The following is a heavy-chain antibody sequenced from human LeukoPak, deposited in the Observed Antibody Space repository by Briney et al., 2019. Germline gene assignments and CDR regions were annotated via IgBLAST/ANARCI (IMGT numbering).Heavy chain of an antibody. CDR1: GYSLTSYA. V-gene: IGHV7-4-1*02. CDR2: INTNTGNP. CDR3: ARDMGSLKIQTPPDAFDI. Sequence: ASVKVSCKASGYSLTSYALNWVRQAPGQGFEWMGWINTNTGNPTYAQGFTGRFVFSLDTSVSTAYLQISSLKAEDTAVYYCARDMGSLKIQTPPDAFDIWGQGTMVTVSS. J-gene: IGHJ3*02. D-gene: IGHD5-18*01.